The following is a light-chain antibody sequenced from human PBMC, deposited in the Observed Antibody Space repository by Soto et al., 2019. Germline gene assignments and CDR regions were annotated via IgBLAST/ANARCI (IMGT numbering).Light chain of an antibody. Sequence: EIVVTQSPATLSVSPGERVTLSRRTSQTVNSKLAWYQQQPGQAPRLLIHGASTRATDIPARFSGSGSGTEFTLTISSLQSEDFAIYYCQHYNNWPPITFGQGTQLEIK. CDR2: GAS. J-gene: IGKJ5*01. CDR1: QTVNSK. V-gene: IGKV3-15*01. CDR3: QHYNNWPPIT.